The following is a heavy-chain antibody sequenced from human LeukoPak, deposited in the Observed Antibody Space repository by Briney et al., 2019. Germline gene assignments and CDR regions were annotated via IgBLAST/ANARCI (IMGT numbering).Heavy chain of an antibody. CDR3: ARGSTVTTFPYY. D-gene: IGHD4-17*01. CDR2: IYYSGST. CDR1: GGSISSSSYY. V-gene: IGHV4-39*07. Sequence: SETLSLTCTVSGGSISSSSYYWGWIRQPPGKGLEWIGSIYYSGSTYYNPSLKSRVTISVDTSKNQFSLKLSSVTAADTAVYYCARGSTVTTFPYYWGQGTLVTVSS. J-gene: IGHJ4*02.